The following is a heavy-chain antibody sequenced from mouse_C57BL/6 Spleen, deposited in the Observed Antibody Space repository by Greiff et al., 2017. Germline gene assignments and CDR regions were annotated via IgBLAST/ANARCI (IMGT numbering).Heavy chain of an antibody. Sequence: EVQGVESGGGLVKPGGSLKLSCAASGFTFSDYGMHWVRQAPEKGLEWVAYISSGSSTIYYADPVKGRFTISRDNAKNTLFLQMTSLRSEDTAMYYCARYYDYDPFAYWGQGTLVTVSA. D-gene: IGHD2-4*01. CDR2: ISSGSSTI. J-gene: IGHJ3*01. CDR1: GFTFSDYG. V-gene: IGHV5-17*01. CDR3: ARYYDYDPFAY.